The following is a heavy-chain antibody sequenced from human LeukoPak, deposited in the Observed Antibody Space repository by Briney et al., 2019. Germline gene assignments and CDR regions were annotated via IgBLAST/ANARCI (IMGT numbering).Heavy chain of an antibody. D-gene: IGHD3/OR15-3a*01. CDR3: AKTTRDLDIIFDY. CDR1: GFTFSSYA. J-gene: IGHJ4*02. V-gene: IGHV3-23*01. CDR2: INDNGVNT. Sequence: GGSLRLSCAASGFTFSSYAMSWVRQAPGKGLEWVSTINDNGVNTYYAHSVKGRFTISRDNSKNTLYLQMNSLRAEDTAVYYCAKTTRDLDIIFDYWGQGPLATVSS.